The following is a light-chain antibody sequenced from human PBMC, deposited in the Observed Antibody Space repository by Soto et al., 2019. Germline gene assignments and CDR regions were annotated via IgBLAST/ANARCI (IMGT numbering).Light chain of an antibody. V-gene: IGLV2-11*01. CDR2: DVN. CDR1: SSDIGDYNY. Sequence: QSALTQPRSVSGSPGQSVTISCTGTSSDIGDYNYVSWYQQHPGKAPKVMIYDVNKRPSGVPDRFSGSKSDNTASLTISGLQAEDEADYYCFSYAGRYLYVFGTGTKLTVL. J-gene: IGLJ1*01. CDR3: FSYAGRYLYV.